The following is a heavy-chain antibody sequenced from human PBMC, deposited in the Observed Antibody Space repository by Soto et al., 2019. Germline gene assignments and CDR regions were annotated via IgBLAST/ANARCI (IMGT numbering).Heavy chain of an antibody. Sequence: SETLSLTCAVYGGSFSGYYWTWIRQPPGKGLEYIGYIYKTGKTYYNPSLKSRPFISLDTSKSQFFLRLTSVTAADTAMYYCARSLSSSSGYFDPWGQGTLVTVSS. CDR2: IYKTGKT. V-gene: IGHV4-34*10. CDR3: ARSLSSSSGYFDP. J-gene: IGHJ5*02. CDR1: GGSFSGYY. D-gene: IGHD6-6*01.